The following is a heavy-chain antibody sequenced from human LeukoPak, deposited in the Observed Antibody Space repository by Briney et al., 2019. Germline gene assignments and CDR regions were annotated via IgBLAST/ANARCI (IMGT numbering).Heavy chain of an antibody. D-gene: IGHD3-16*02. CDR3: AREGESGYVWGSYRNFDY. CDR2: IKQDGSEK. V-gene: IGHV3-7*01. J-gene: IGHJ4*02. Sequence: RGSLRLSCAASGFAFSSYWMSWVRQAPGKGLEWVANIKQDGSEKYYVDSVKGRFTISRDNAKNSLYLQMNSLRAEDTAVYYCAREGESGYVWGSYRNFDYWGQGTLVTVSS. CDR1: GFAFSSYW.